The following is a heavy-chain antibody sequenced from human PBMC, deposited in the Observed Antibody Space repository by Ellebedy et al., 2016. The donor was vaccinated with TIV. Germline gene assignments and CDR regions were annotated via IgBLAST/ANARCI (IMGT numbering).Heavy chain of an antibody. CDR1: GFTFSSYW. Sequence: GESLKISXAASGFTFSSYWMTWVRQAPGKGLEWVANIKQDGSVKYYVDSVKGRFTISRDNAKNSLYLQMNSLRAEDTAVYYCARAIGSSSSYWGQGTLVTVSS. D-gene: IGHD6-6*01. V-gene: IGHV3-7*01. CDR3: ARAIGSSSSY. J-gene: IGHJ4*02. CDR2: IKQDGSVK.